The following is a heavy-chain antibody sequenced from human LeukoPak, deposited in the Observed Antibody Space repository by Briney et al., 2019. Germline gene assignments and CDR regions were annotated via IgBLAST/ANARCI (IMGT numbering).Heavy chain of an antibody. CDR3: LEMNTKGY. J-gene: IGHJ4*02. Sequence: GGSLRLSCADSGFTFSGAAIHLVRQASGKGLEWVGRIRSKARSYATEYAASVRGRFTISREDSKNTAYLQMNSLKTEDTAIYYCLEMNTKGYWGQGTLVTVSS. CDR2: IRSKARSYAT. CDR1: GFTFSGAA. V-gene: IGHV3-73*01. D-gene: IGHD5-24*01.